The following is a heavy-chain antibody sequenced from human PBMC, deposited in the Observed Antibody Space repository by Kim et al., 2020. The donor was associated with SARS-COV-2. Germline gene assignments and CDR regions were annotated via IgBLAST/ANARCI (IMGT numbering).Heavy chain of an antibody. D-gene: IGHD3-10*01. CDR3: ARDGYIPLAQSLTYNYGSGSRLRKYYYYGMDV. J-gene: IGHJ6*02. CDR1: GGSISSYY. Sequence: SETLSLTCTVSGGSISSYYWSWIRQPPGKGLEWIGYIYYSGSTNYNPSLKSRVTISVDTSKNQFSLKLSSVTAADTAVYYCARDGYIPLAQSLTYNYGSGSRLRKYYYYGMDVWGQGTTVTVSS. CDR2: IYYSGST. V-gene: IGHV4-59*13.